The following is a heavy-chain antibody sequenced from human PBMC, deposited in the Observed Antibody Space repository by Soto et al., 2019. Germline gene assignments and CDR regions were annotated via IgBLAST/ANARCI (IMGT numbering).Heavy chain of an antibody. J-gene: IGHJ6*02. D-gene: IGHD3-3*01. CDR1: GGSFSGYY. CDR2: INHSGST. Sequence: PSETLSLTCAVYGGSFSGYYWSWIRQPPGKGLECIGEINHSGSTNYNPSLKSRVTISVDTSKNQFSLKLSSVTAADTAVYYCARGSLKLPSRSYDFWSGHLSNYYYGMDVWGQGTTVTVS. V-gene: IGHV4-34*01. CDR3: ARGSLKLPSRSYDFWSGHLSNYYYGMDV.